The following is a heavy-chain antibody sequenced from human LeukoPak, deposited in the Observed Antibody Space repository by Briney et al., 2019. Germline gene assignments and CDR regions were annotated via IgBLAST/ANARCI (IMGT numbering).Heavy chain of an antibody. Sequence: PPETLSLTCTVSGGSISSYYWTWIRQPPGKGLEWIGFIYYSGSTNYSPSLKSRVTISVDTSKNQFSLKLSSVTAADTAVYYCARKANWGPYCDYWGQGTLVTVSS. CDR2: IYYSGST. CDR1: GGSISSYY. V-gene: IGHV4-59*01. J-gene: IGHJ4*02. CDR3: ARKANWGPYCDY. D-gene: IGHD7-27*01.